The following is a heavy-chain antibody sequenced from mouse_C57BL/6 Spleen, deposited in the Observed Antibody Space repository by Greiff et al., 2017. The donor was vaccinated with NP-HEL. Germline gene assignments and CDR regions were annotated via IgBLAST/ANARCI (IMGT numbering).Heavy chain of an antibody. V-gene: IGHV5-17*01. CDR2: ISSGSSTI. CDR1: GFTFSDYG. J-gene: IGHJ4*01. CDR3: AKSTVVATPYAMDD. D-gene: IGHD1-1*01. Sequence: EVMLVESGGGLVKPGGSLKLSCAASGFTFSDYGMHWVRQAPEKGLEWVAYISSGSSTIYYADTAKGRFTISRDNAKNTLFLQMTSLRSEDTAMYYCAKSTVVATPYAMDDWGQGTSVTVSS.